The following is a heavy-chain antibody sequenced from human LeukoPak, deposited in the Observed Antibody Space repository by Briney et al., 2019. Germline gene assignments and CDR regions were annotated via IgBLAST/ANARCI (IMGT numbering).Heavy chain of an antibody. CDR2: IYRGGNT. J-gene: IGHJ4*02. D-gene: IGHD5-24*01. CDR3: ARGLQWFDY. CDR1: GFTVSSNY. V-gene: IGHV3-53*01. Sequence: GGSLRLSCEVSGFTVSSNYMSWVRQAPGKGLEWVSGIYRGGNTYYAESVKGRFTISRDNSKNTLYLQMSSLRAEDTAVYYCARGLQWFDYWGQGTLVTVSS.